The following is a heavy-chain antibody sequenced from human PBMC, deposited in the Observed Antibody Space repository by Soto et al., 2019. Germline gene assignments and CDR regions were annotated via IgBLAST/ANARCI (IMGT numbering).Heavy chain of an antibody. CDR3: ARQNKEVVSALNWFDP. CDR1: GGSISSSRYY. D-gene: IGHD2-15*01. CDR2: IYYSGST. V-gene: IGHV4-39*01. J-gene: IGHJ5*02. Sequence: PSETLSLTCTVSGGSISSSRYYWGWIRQPPGKGLEWIGSIYYSGSTYYNPSLKTRVTISVDTSKNQFSLKLSSVTAADPAVYYCARQNKEVVSALNWFDPWGQGTRVTVSS.